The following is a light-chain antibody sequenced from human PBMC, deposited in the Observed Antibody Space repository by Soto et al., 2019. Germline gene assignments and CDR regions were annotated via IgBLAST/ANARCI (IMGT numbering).Light chain of an antibody. CDR2: EAS. V-gene: IGLV2-23*01. J-gene: IGLJ3*02. Sequence: QSALTQPASVSGSPGQSITISCTGTSSDLGNHNLVSWYQQYPGKAPTLMIYEASQRPSGVSHRFSGSKSGNTASLTISGLQTEDEGNYYCCSYAGRSTWVFGGGTQLTVL. CDR1: SSDLGNHNL. CDR3: CSYAGRSTWV.